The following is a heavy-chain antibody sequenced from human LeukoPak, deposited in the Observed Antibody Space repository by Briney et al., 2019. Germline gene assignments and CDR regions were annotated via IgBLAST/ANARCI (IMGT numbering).Heavy chain of an antibody. V-gene: IGHV1-2*02. CDR1: GYTFTGYY. J-gene: IGHJ6*03. CDR3: ARVSPRGYSGYPPGYYYMDV. D-gene: IGHD5-12*01. Sequence: GASVKVSCKASGYTFTGYYMHWVRQAPGQGLEWMGWINPNSGGTNYAQKLQGRVTMTTDTSTSTAYMELRSLRSDDTAVYYCARVSPRGYSGYPPGYYYMDVWGKGTTVTISS. CDR2: INPNSGGT.